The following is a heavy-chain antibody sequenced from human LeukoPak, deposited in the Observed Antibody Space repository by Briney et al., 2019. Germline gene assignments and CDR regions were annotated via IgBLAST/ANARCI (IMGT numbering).Heavy chain of an antibody. V-gene: IGHV4-4*02. CDR2: IYHSGST. D-gene: IGHD3-10*01. CDR3: ARGLLWFGESYDAFDI. Sequence: SGTLSLTCAVSGGSISSSNWWSWARQPPGKGLEWIGEIYHSGSTNYNPSLKSRVTISVDKSKNQFSLKLSSVTAADTAVYYCARGLLWFGESYDAFDIWGQGTMVTVSS. CDR1: GGSISSSNW. J-gene: IGHJ3*02.